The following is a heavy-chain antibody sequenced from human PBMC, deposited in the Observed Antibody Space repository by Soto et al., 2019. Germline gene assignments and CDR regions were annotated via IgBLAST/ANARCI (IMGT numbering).Heavy chain of an antibody. D-gene: IGHD5-18*01. CDR3: AAGDSSDTGDH. V-gene: IGHV1-69*01. Sequence: QVQLVQSGAEVKRPGSSVKVSCKASGDTLSSSAINWVRQVPGQGLEWMGGTTPIIGTVDYGQKFQGRVTISVDEPTATSYMEMSSLRSEDTAVYYCAAGDSSDTGDHWGQGTLVTVSS. CDR2: TTPIIGTV. CDR1: GDTLSSSA. J-gene: IGHJ4*02.